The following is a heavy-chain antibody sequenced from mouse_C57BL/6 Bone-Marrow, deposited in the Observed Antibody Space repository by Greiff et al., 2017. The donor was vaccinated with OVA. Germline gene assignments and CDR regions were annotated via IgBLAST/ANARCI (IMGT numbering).Heavy chain of an antibody. V-gene: IGHV1-15*01. D-gene: IGHD1-1*01. Sequence: QVQLQQSGAELVRPGASVTLSCKASGYTFTDYEMHWVKQTPVHGLEWIGAIDPETGGTAYNQKFKGKAILTADKSSSTAYMELRSLTSEDSAVYYCTRAVREYFDVWGTGTTVTVSS. CDR2: IDPETGGT. CDR3: TRAVREYFDV. CDR1: GYTFTDYE. J-gene: IGHJ1*03.